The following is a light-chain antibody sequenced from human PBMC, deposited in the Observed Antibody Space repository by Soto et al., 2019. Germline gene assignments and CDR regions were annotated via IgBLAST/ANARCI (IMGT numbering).Light chain of an antibody. V-gene: IGLV2-23*01. J-gene: IGLJ2*01. CDR1: SSDVGSYNL. CDR3: CSFAGSSPYVV. CDR2: EGS. Sequence: QSALTQPASVSGSPGQSITISCTGTSSDVGSYNLVSWFQHHPGKAPKLMTYEGSKRPSGVSNRFSGSKSGNTASLTISGLQAEGEADYYCCSFAGSSPYVVFGGGTKLTVL.